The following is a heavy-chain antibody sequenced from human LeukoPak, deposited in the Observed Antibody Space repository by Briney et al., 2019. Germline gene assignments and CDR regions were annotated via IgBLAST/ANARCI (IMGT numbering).Heavy chain of an antibody. J-gene: IGHJ4*02. V-gene: IGHV3-23*01. CDR3: AKDQVRGITMIVVPKRGYYFDY. CDR1: GFTFSSYA. CDR2: ISGSGGST. D-gene: IGHD3-22*01. Sequence: GGSLRLSCAASGFTFSSYAMSWVRQAPGKGLEWVSAISGSGGSTYYADSVKGRFTISRDNSKNTLYLQMNSLRAEDTAVYYCAKDQVRGITMIVVPKRGYYFDYWGQGTLVTVSS.